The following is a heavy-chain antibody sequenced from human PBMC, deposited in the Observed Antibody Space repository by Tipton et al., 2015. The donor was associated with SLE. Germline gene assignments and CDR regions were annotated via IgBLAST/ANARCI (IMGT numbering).Heavy chain of an antibody. V-gene: IGHV1-18*01. CDR1: AYSFTEYD. D-gene: IGHD3-10*01. CDR3: ARQLTYSFPTIGSGHFYMDV. Sequence: QSGPEVKKPGASVKVSCRTSAYSFTEYDIIWVRQAPGPGLEWMGWISPYSGNSDSAQKFQGRLTLTTGTSTSIAFMDLRSLISDDTAIYYCARQLTYSFPTIGSGHFYMDVWGKGTTVTISS. J-gene: IGHJ6*03. CDR2: ISPYSGNS.